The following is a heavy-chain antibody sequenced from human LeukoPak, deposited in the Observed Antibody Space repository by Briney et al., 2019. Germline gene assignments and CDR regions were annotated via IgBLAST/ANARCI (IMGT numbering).Heavy chain of an antibody. D-gene: IGHD3-10*01. CDR2: INHSGTT. CDR3: ARVRSGVVMNFYYYYMDV. V-gene: IGHV4-34*01. Sequence: SGTLSLTCAVYGESFTDYYWSWILQPPGKGLEWIGEINHSGTTNYNPSLKSRVTMSVDTSKNQFSLKLSSATAADTATYYCARVRSGVVMNFYYYYMDVWGEGSTVSVSS. J-gene: IGHJ6*03. CDR1: GESFTDYY.